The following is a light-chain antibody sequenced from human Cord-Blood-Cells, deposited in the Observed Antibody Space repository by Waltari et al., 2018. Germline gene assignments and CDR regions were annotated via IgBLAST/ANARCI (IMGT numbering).Light chain of an antibody. CDR1: SSDVGGYNY. Sequence: QSALTQTASVSGSPGQSITIYCTGTSSDVGGYNYVSWYQQHPGKAPKLMIYDVSNRPSGVANRFSGSKSGNTASLTISGLQAEDEADYYCSSYTSSSTWVFGGGTKLTVL. J-gene: IGLJ3*02. V-gene: IGLV2-14*03. CDR2: DVS. CDR3: SSYTSSSTWV.